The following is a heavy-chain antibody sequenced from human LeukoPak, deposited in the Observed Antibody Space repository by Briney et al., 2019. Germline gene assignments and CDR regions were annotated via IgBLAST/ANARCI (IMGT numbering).Heavy chain of an antibody. CDR1: GFTFSSYA. Sequence: HAGGSLRLSCAASGFTFSSYAMSWVRQAPGKGLEWVSAISGSGGSTYYADSVKGRFTISRDNAKNSLYLQMNSLRAEDTAVYYCARGDGYKYLVYYFDYWGQGTLVTVSS. D-gene: IGHD5-24*01. CDR3: ARGDGYKYLVYYFDY. J-gene: IGHJ4*02. CDR2: ISGSGGST. V-gene: IGHV3-23*01.